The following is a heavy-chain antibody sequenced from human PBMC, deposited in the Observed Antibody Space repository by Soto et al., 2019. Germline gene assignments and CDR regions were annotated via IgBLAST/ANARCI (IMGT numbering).Heavy chain of an antibody. CDR3: ARRPLNFDPWSGTAKPFDY. CDR2: INQSGST. Sequence: SETLSLTCAVYGGSLSGYYWSWIRQPPGEGLEWIGEINQSGSTIHNPSLKSRVTLALATPRNQFSLKLSSVTAADTAVDYGARRPLNFDPWSGTAKPFDYWGQGTLVTVSS. J-gene: IGHJ4*02. V-gene: IGHV4-34*01. D-gene: IGHD3-3*01. CDR1: GGSLSGYY.